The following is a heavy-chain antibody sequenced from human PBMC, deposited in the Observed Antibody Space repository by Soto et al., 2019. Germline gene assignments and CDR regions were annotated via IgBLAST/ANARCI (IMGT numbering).Heavy chain of an antibody. D-gene: IGHD3-10*01. CDR2: IYSGGYT. CDR1: GFTVSNNY. V-gene: IGHV3-53*01. J-gene: IGHJ4*02. Sequence: EVQLVESGGGLIQPGGSLRLSCAVSGFTVSNNYMSWVRQAPGKGLEGVSVIYSGGYTAYGDSVKGRFTISRDNSKNTLYIQRNGQGAAEPGAYSFAAEPGGGGYWGQGTLVTVSS. CDR3: AAEPGGGGY.